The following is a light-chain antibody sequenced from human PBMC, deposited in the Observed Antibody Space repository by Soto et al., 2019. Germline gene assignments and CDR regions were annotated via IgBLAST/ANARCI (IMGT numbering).Light chain of an antibody. Sequence: GDRVTITCRASHAISSALAWYQQKPGKPPKLLIYDASTLQSGVPSRFSGTASGTDFTLTVNSLQPEDFATYYCQQFNNCPVNFGTGTKVDI. J-gene: IGKJ3*01. CDR2: DAS. V-gene: IGKV1D-13*01. CDR1: HAISSA. CDR3: QQFNNCPVN.